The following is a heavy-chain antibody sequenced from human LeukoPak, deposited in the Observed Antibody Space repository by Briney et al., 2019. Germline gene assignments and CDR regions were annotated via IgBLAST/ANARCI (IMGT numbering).Heavy chain of an antibody. Sequence: ASVKVSCKASGYTFTSYYIHWVRQAPGQGLEWMGIINPSGGSTTYAQEFQDRVTMTGDTSTSTVYMELSSLRSEDTAVYYCARDLFIATSGEGPGYWGQGTLVTVSS. CDR1: GYTFTSYY. V-gene: IGHV1-46*01. D-gene: IGHD6-13*01. CDR2: INPSGGST. J-gene: IGHJ4*02. CDR3: ARDLFIATSGEGPGY.